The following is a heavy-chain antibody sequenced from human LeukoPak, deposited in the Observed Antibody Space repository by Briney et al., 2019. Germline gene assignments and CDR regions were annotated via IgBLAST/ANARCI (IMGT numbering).Heavy chain of an antibody. Sequence: GASVKVSCKASGGTFSSYAISWVRQAPGQGLEWMGRIIPILGIANYAQKFQGRVTITADKSTSTAYMELSSLRSEDTAVYYCATGIVVVPAAPSDYYYYMDVWGKGTTVTVSS. CDR3: ATGIVVVPAAPSDYYYYMDV. CDR1: GGTFSSYA. V-gene: IGHV1-69*04. J-gene: IGHJ6*03. D-gene: IGHD2-2*01. CDR2: IIPILGIA.